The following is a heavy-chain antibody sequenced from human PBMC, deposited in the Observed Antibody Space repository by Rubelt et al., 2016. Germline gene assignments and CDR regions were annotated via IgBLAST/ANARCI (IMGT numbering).Heavy chain of an antibody. V-gene: IGHV3-23*01. J-gene: IGHJ2*01. Sequence: GQPGGSLRLSCAASGFTFSNYAMSWVRQAPGKGLEWVSSISSNGGRTYYADSVKGRFTISRDNSKNTLYLQMNSLRAEDTATYFCAGGTGWIFDLWGRGTLVTVSS. CDR3: AGGTGWIFDL. CDR2: ISSNGGRT. CDR1: GFTFSNYA. D-gene: IGHD6-19*01.